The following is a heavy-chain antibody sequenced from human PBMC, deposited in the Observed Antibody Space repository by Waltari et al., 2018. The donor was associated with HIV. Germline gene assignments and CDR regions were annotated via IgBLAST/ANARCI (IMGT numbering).Heavy chain of an antibody. V-gene: IGHV3-53*01. CDR1: GFSVSSNY. CDR3: ARGFGCGGDCYYFDY. CDR2: IYSGGST. D-gene: IGHD2-21*02. Sequence: EVQLVEAGGGLIQPGGSLRLYCAASGFSVSSNYMRWVRQAPGKGLEWVSVIYSGGSTYYADSVKGRFTISRDNSKNTLYLQMNSLRAEDTAVYYCARGFGCGGDCYYFDYWGQGTLVTVSS. J-gene: IGHJ4*02.